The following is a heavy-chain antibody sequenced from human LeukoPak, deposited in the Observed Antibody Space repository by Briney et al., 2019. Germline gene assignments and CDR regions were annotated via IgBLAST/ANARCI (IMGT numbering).Heavy chain of an antibody. D-gene: IGHD3-10*01. CDR2: ISSSGRSI. Sequence: GGSLRLSCAVSEFTSSSYSMNWVRQAPGKGLEWVSYISSSGRSIYYADSVKGRFTISRDNAKNSLYLQMNSLKTENTAVYFCTTLDASGNYYNPGYFNYWGQGTLVTVSS. J-gene: IGHJ4*02. V-gene: IGHV3-48*01. CDR1: EFTSSSYS. CDR3: TTLDASGNYYNPGYFNY.